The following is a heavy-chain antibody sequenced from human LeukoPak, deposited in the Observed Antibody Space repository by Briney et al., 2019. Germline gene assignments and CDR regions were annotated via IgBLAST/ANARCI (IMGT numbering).Heavy chain of an antibody. V-gene: IGHV4-34*01. CDR1: GGSFSGYS. CDR3: ARAYSGSYDY. J-gene: IGHJ4*02. CDR2: IYHSGIT. D-gene: IGHD1-26*01. Sequence: SETLSLTCAVYGGSFSGYSWTWIRQSPGKGLECIGEIYHSGITNCNPSLKSRVTISVDTSKNQFSLKLSSVTAADTAVYYCARAYSGSYDYWGQGTLVTVSS.